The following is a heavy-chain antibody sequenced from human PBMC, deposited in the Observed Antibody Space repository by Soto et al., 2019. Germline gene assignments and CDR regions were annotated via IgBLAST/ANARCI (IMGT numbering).Heavy chain of an antibody. CDR3: ARGSDSSGYYLWFDY. CDR1: GGSISSGGYY. Sequence: SETLSLTCTVSGGSISSGGYYWSWIRQHPGKGLEWIGYIYYSGSTYYNPSLKSRVTISVDTSKNQFSLKLSSVTAADTAVYYCARGSDSSGYYLWFDYWGQGTLVTVSS. CDR2: IYYSGST. J-gene: IGHJ4*02. D-gene: IGHD3-22*01. V-gene: IGHV4-31*03.